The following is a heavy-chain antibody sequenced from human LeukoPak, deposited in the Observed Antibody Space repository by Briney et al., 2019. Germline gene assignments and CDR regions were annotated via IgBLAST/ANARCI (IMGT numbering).Heavy chain of an antibody. CDR1: GYTFASYY. CDR2: VNPSDGGT. V-gene: IGHV1-46*01. Sequence: ASVKVSCKASGYTFASYYLHWVRQAPGQGLEWVGAVNPSDGGTNYAQKFRGRVTMTRDTSTTTLYIELSSLTSEDTAVYYCAREFGIIALPGKAFDYWAQGTLVTVSS. CDR3: AREFGIIALPGKAFDY. J-gene: IGHJ4*02. D-gene: IGHD6-19*01.